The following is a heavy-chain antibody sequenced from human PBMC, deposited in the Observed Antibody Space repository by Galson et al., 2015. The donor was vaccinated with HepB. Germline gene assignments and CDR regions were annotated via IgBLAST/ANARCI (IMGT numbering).Heavy chain of an antibody. CDR1: GYSFTSYW. Sequence: QSGAEVKKPGESLRISCKGSGYSFTSYWISWVRQMPGKGLGWVGRIDPSDSYTNYSPSFQGHVTISADKSISTAYLQWSSLKASDTAMYYCARLAPPARRFRPEPPLFDPWGQGTLVTVSS. D-gene: IGHD1-14*01. CDR2: IDPSDSYT. V-gene: IGHV5-10-1*01. CDR3: ARLAPPARRFRPEPPLFDP. J-gene: IGHJ5*02.